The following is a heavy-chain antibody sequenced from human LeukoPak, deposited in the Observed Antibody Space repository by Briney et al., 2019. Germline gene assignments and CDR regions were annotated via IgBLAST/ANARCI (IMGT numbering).Heavy chain of an antibody. CDR1: GGSISSYY. Sequence: SETLSLTCTVSGGSISSYYWSWIRQPPGKGLEWIGYIYYSGSTNYNPSLKSRVTISVDTSKNQFSLKLSSVTAADTAVYYCARVLIAAAGTRWFDPWGQGTLVTVSS. CDR3: ARVLIAAAGTRWFDP. CDR2: IYYSGST. D-gene: IGHD6-13*01. V-gene: IGHV4-59*01. J-gene: IGHJ5*02.